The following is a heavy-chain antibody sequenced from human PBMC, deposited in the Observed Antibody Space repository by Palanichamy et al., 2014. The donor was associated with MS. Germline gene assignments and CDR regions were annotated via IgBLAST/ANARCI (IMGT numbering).Heavy chain of an antibody. J-gene: IGHJ4*02. V-gene: IGHV2-5*01. CDR2: IYWNDDK. CDR3: AHGRYLDGAIDY. CDR1: GISLSARGVG. D-gene: IGHD3-16*02. Sequence: QITLKESGPTLVRPTQTLTLTCTFSGISLSARGVGVGWIRQPPGKAMKWLSLIYWNDDKRYSPSLKSRLTITKDSSKNEMVLTMTNMDPEDTATYFCAHGRYLDGAIDYWGQGTLVTVSS.